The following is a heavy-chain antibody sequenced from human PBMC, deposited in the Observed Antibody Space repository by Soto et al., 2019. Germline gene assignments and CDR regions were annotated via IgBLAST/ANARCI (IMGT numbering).Heavy chain of an antibody. Sequence: QVLLVQSGAEVKKPGASVKVSCKASGYTFTRYDVNWVRQATGPGLEWMGWMNPNSGHTVYAQKFQGRVTMTKDTSISTDYMELSSLRSEDTAVYYCARCNKVTGYYGMDVWGQGITVTFSS. CDR1: GYTFTRYD. J-gene: IGHJ6*02. CDR3: ARCNKVTGYYGMDV. CDR2: MNPNSGHT. V-gene: IGHV1-8*01. D-gene: IGHD2-21*02.